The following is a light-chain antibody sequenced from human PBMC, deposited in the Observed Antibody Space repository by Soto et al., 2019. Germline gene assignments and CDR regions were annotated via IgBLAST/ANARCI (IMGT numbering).Light chain of an antibody. Sequence: EIVMTQFPATLSVSPGERATLSCRASQSVSSNLAWYQQKPGQAPRLLIYGASTRATGIPARFSGSGSGTEFTLTIGSLQSEDFAVYYCQQYNNWPLTFGGGTKVDIK. CDR2: GAS. CDR3: QQYNNWPLT. J-gene: IGKJ4*01. CDR1: QSVSSN. V-gene: IGKV3-15*01.